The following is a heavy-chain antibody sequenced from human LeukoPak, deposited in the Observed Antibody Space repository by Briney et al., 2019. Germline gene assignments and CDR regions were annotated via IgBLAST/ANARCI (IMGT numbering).Heavy chain of an antibody. V-gene: IGHV3-23*01. CDR3: AKAYSGSSRYYFDY. J-gene: IGHJ4*02. D-gene: IGHD1-26*01. CDR1: GFTFSSYA. CDR2: ISGSGGST. Sequence: GGSLRLSCAASGFTFSSYAMSWVRQAPGKGLEWVSGISGSGGSTYYADSVKGRFTISRDNSKNTLYLQMNSLRAEDTAVYYCAKAYSGSSRYYFDYWGQGTLVIVSS.